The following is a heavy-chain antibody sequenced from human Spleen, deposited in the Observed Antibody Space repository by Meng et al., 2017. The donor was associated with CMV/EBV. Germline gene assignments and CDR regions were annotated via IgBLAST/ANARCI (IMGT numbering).Heavy chain of an antibody. J-gene: IGHJ6*02. V-gene: IGHV1-69*10. CDR3: ARDKAVTSGALYNYYGMDV. CDR1: GYTFSEYG. CDR2: IIPILGIA. Sequence: SVKVSCKASGYTFSEYGISWVRQAPGQGLEWMGGIIPILGIANYAQKFQGRVTITADKSTSTAYMELSSLRSEDTAVYYCARDKAVTSGALYNYYGMDVWGQGTTVTVSS. D-gene: IGHD4-17*01.